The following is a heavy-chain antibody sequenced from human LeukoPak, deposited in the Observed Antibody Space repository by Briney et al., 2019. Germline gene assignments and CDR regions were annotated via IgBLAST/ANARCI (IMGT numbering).Heavy chain of an antibody. CDR1: GFTFSSYA. D-gene: IGHD3-10*01. Sequence: GGSLRLSCAASGFTFSSYAMSWVRQAPGKGLEWVSAISGSGGSTYYADSVKGRFTISRDNSKNTLYLQMNSLRAEDTAVYYCARDSYYYGSGSYPDYWGQGTLVTVSS. V-gene: IGHV3-23*01. CDR2: ISGSGGST. CDR3: ARDSYYYGSGSYPDY. J-gene: IGHJ4*02.